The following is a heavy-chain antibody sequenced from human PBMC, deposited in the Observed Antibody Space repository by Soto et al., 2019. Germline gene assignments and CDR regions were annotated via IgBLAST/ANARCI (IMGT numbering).Heavy chain of an antibody. CDR3: AKEYYDYIWESYRYPHCFDY. D-gene: IGHD3-16*02. CDR1: GFTFSSYG. Sequence: QVQLVESGGGVVQPGRSLRLSCAASGFTFSSYGMHWVRQAPGKGLEWVAVISYDGSNKYYADSVKGRFTISRDNSKNTLYLQMNSLRAEDTAVYYCAKEYYDYIWESYRYPHCFDYWGQGTLVTVSS. J-gene: IGHJ4*02. CDR2: ISYDGSNK. V-gene: IGHV3-30*18.